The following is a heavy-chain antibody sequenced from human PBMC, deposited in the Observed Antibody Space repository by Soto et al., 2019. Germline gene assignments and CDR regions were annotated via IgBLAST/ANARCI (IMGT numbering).Heavy chain of an antibody. V-gene: IGHV3-33*01. D-gene: IGHD6-6*01. CDR3: ARGGSSSPFDY. CDR2: IWYDGSDQ. Sequence: GGSLRLSCAASGFTFSSYAMHWVRQAPGKGLEWVAVIWYDGSDQYYADSVKGRFTISRDNSKNTLFLQLNSLRAEDTAVYCCARGGSSSPFDYWGQGTLVTVSS. J-gene: IGHJ4*02. CDR1: GFTFSSYA.